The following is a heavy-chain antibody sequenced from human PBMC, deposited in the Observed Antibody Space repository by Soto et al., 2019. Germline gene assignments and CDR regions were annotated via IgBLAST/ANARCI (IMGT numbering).Heavy chain of an antibody. D-gene: IGHD3-3*01. J-gene: IGHJ6*02. V-gene: IGHV4-30-2*01. CDR3: ARVVKRFDFWSGPYGMDV. Sequence: SETLSLTCAVSGGSISSGGDSWSWIRQPPGKGLEWIGYIYNSGSTYYHPSLKSRVTISVDRSKNQFSLKLGSVTAADTAVYYGARVVKRFDFWSGPYGMDVWGQGTTVTVSS. CDR1: GGSISSGGDS. CDR2: IYNSGST.